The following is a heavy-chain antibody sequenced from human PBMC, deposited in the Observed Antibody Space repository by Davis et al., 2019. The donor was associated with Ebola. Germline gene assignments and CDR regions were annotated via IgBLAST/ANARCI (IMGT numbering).Heavy chain of an antibody. D-gene: IGHD6-19*01. CDR1: GFIFSTYV. J-gene: IGHJ6*04. CDR2: ITSSGGTT. V-gene: IGHV3-23*01. Sequence: GESLKISCSASGFIFSTYVMSWVRQAPGKGLEWVSAITSSGGTTYYADSVKVRFTISRDNSRNTLYLQMTSLRVDDTAVYYCAKGGSGWPSDYSYDTGVWGNGTTVTVSS. CDR3: AKGGSGWPSDYSYDTGV.